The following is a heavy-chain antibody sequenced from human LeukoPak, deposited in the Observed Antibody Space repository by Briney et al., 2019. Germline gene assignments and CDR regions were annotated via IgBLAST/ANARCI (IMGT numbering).Heavy chain of an antibody. J-gene: IGHJ4*02. CDR3: AKDPDPKLPSGYFDY. D-gene: IGHD2-15*01. CDR2: ISYDGSNK. V-gene: IGHV3-30*18. CDR1: GFTFSSYG. Sequence: PGRSLRLSCAASGFTFSSYGMHWVRQAQGKGLEWVAVISYDGSNKYYADSVKGRFTISRDNSKNTLYLQMNSLRAEDTAVYYCAKDPDPKLPSGYFDYWGQGTLVTVSS.